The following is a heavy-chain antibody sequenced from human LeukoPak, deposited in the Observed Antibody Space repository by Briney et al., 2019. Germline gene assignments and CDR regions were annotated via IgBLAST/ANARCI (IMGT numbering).Heavy chain of an antibody. D-gene: IGHD6-19*01. CDR2: IRYDGSNK. CDR3: AKGSGWYFRATTGVPFDY. Sequence: QPGGSLRLSCAASGFTFSSYGMHWVRQAPGKGLEWVAFIRYDGSNKYYADSVKGRFTISRDNSKNTLYLQMNSLRAEDTAVYYCAKGSGWYFRATTGVPFDYWGQGTLVTVSS. CDR1: GFTFSSYG. J-gene: IGHJ4*02. V-gene: IGHV3-30*02.